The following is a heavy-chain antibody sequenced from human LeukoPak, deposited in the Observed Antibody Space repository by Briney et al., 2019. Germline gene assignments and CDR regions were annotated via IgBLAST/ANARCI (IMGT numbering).Heavy chain of an antibody. Sequence: GGSLRLSCAASGFSFSSYGMHWVRQAPGKGLEWVAGISDDGSNEYYADSVRGRFTISRDNSKNMLYLQMNSMRAEDTAVYYCAGGWYFFDYCGQGTPVIVSS. J-gene: IGHJ4*02. CDR1: GFSFSSYG. CDR2: ISDDGSNE. D-gene: IGHD2-15*01. V-gene: IGHV3-30*03. CDR3: AGGWYFFDY.